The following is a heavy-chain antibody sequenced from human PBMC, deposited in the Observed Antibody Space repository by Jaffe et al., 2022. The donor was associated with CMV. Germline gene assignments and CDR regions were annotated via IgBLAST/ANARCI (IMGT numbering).Heavy chain of an antibody. CDR3: ARGTVNYFRFGS. J-gene: IGHJ5*02. CDR1: GFTFRSYA. CDR2: MSSSDSP. Sequence: EVQLLESGGGLVQPGESLRLSCAASGFTFRSYAMAWVRQAPGKGLEWVSGMSSSDSPYYADSVKGRFTIFRDNSNNTLYLQMNSLRGEDTAVYYCARGTVNYFRFGSWGQGILVTVAS. D-gene: IGHD3-16*01. V-gene: IGHV3-23*01.